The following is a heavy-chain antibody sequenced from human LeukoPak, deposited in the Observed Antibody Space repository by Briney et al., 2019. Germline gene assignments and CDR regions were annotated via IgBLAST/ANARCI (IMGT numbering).Heavy chain of an antibody. CDR2: ISGSAGST. D-gene: IGHD6-19*01. CDR3: AKVDDSGWPSQSHFDN. J-gene: IGHJ4*02. V-gene: IGHV3-23*01. Sequence: PWGSLRLSCAASGFTFSSYAMTWVRQAPGKGLEWVSTISGSAGSTYYADSVKGRFTISRDNSKDTLYLQMNSLRAEETAVYYCAKVDDSGWPSQSHFDNWGQGTLV. CDR1: GFTFSSYA.